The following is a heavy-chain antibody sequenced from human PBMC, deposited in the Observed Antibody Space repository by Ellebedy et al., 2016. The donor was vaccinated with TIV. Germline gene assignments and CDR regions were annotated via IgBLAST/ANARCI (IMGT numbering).Heavy chain of an antibody. Sequence: GSLRLSXAVYGGSFSGYYWSWIRQPPGKGLEWIGEINHSGSTNYNPSLKSRVTISVDTSKNQFSLKLSSVTAADTAVYYCARSARSAAAGTRRNGRGDYWGQGTLVTVSS. D-gene: IGHD6-13*01. CDR3: ARSARSAAAGTRRNGRGDY. V-gene: IGHV4-34*01. CDR2: INHSGST. J-gene: IGHJ4*02. CDR1: GGSFSGYY.